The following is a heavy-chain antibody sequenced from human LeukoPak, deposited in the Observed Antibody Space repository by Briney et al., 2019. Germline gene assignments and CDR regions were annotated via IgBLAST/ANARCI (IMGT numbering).Heavy chain of an antibody. CDR1: GGSISSGGYS. Sequence: SETLSLTCAVSGGSISSGGYSWSWIRQPPGKGLEWIGYIYHSGSTYYNPSLKSRVTISVDRAKNQFSLKLSSVIAADTAVYYCARAVNYDSSGSYFDYWGQGTLVTVSS. J-gene: IGHJ4*02. CDR3: ARAVNYDSSGSYFDY. D-gene: IGHD3-22*01. CDR2: IYHSGST. V-gene: IGHV4-30-2*01.